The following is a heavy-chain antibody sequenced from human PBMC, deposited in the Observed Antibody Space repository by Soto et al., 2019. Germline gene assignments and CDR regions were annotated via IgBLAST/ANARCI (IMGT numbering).Heavy chain of an antibody. CDR3: ARGLRGYSSGWY. CDR1: GFTVSSNY. Sequence: EVQLVETGGGLIQPGGSLRLSCAASGFTVSSNYMSWVRQAPGKGLEWVSVIYSGGSTYYADSVKGRFTISSDNSKNTLYLQMNSLRAEDTAVYYCARGLRGYSSGWYGGQGTLVTVSS. V-gene: IGHV3-53*02. CDR2: IYSGGST. D-gene: IGHD6-19*01. J-gene: IGHJ4*02.